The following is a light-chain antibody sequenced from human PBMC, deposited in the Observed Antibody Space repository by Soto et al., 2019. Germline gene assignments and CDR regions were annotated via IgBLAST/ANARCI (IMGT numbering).Light chain of an antibody. J-gene: IGKJ1*01. CDR1: QSVSSN. CDR2: GAS. Sequence: EIVLTQSPAALSLSPGERATLSCRASQSVSSNLAWNQQKPGQAPRLLIYGASTRATGIPDRFSGNGSGTEFTLTISTLQSEDFAVYYCQPYNNWPWTFGQGTKVEIK. CDR3: QPYNNWPWT. V-gene: IGKV3-15*01.